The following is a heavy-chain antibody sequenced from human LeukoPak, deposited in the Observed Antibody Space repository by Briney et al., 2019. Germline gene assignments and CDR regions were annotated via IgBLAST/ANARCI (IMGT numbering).Heavy chain of an antibody. CDR1: GYTFTSYY. J-gene: IGHJ4*02. D-gene: IGHD3-9*01. CDR2: INPSGGST. Sequence: ASVKVSCKASGYTFTSYYMHWVRQAPGQGLEWMGIINPSGGSTNYAQRFLGRVTITADDSTSTACMELSSLRSEDTAVYYCASLGPYYDVLTGFFSSSVNDYWGQGTLVIVSS. V-gene: IGHV1-46*01. CDR3: ASLGPYYDVLTGFFSSSVNDY.